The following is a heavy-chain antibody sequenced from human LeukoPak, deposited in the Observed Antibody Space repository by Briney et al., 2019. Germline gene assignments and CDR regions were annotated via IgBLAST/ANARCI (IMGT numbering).Heavy chain of an antibody. CDR1: GFTFSSYS. D-gene: IGHD3-10*01. V-gene: IGHV3-48*01. CDR3: ARGLWFGELLGYYFDY. J-gene: IGHJ4*02. Sequence: GGSLRLSCAASGFTFSSYSMNWVRQAPGKGLEWVSYISSSSSTIYYADSVKGRFTISRDNARNSLYLQMNSLRAEDTAVYYCARGLWFGELLGYYFDYWGQGTLVTVSS. CDR2: ISSSSSTI.